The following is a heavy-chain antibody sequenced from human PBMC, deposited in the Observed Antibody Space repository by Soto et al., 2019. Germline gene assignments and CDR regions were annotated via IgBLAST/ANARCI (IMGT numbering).Heavy chain of an antibody. Sequence: QVQLVESGGGVVQPGRSLRLSCAASGFTFSSYAMHWVRQAPGKGLEWVAVISYDGSNKYYADSVKGRFTISRDNSKNTLYLQMNSLRAEDTAVYYCARADPDVPFASYYYYYGMDVWGQGTTVTVSS. V-gene: IGHV3-30-3*01. J-gene: IGHJ6*02. CDR3: ARADPDVPFASYYYYYGMDV. CDR2: ISYDGSNK. CDR1: GFTFSSYA. D-gene: IGHD3-16*01.